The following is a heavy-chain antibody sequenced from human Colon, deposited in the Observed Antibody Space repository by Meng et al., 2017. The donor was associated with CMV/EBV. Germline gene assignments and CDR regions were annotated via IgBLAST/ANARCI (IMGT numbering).Heavy chain of an antibody. CDR1: GGVINVYY. D-gene: IGHD3-10*02. Sequence: SETLSLTCAVSGGVINVYYWSWIRQPPGKGLERVGSISYDGTTSYNPSLNSRVTISLDTSKSQFSLKLTSVTAADTALYYCAGLLPSGKYVHHWFDPWGQGTLVTVSS. CDR3: AGLLPSGKYVHHWFDP. V-gene: IGHV4-59*12. CDR2: ISYDGTT. J-gene: IGHJ5*01.